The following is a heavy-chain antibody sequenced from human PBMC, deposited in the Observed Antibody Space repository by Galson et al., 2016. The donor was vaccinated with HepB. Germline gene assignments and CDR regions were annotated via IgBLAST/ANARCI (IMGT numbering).Heavy chain of an antibody. D-gene: IGHD3-22*01. J-gene: IGHJ4*02. Sequence: SLRLSCAASGFNFIKYGMKWVRQAPGTGLQWVSTIGEAYHDTHYADSVRGRFTISRDNSKNTLYLQMNSLRAEDTALYYCAIEANYYDASSDYWGQGTLVTVSS. CDR3: AIEANYYDASSDY. CDR1: GFNFIKYG. V-gene: IGHV3-23*01. CDR2: IGEAYHDT.